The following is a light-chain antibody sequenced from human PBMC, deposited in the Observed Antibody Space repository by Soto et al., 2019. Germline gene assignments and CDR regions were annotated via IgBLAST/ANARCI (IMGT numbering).Light chain of an antibody. CDR2: GGY. CDR3: QYLNGVPNIN. J-gene: IGKJ5*01. V-gene: IGKV1-9*01. Sequence: DIHLPQSPSILSASVGDRVTLTCRASQDVSDFLAWYQHAPGKAPNLLIYGGYTLQSGVPSRFSGGGSGKEFSLTITGLQPEDSASYYCQYLNGVPNINFGQGTRLK. CDR1: QDVSDF.